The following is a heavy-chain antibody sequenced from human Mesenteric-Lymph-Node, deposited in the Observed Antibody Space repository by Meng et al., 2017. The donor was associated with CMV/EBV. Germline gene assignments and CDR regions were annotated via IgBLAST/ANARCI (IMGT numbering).Heavy chain of an antibody. D-gene: IGHD3-22*01. CDR2: INPSGGST. CDR1: GYTFTSYY. J-gene: IGHJ4*02. CDR3: AREGAGGYDSSGYYPDY. Sequence: ASVKVSCKASGYTFTSYYMHWVRQAPGQGLEWMGIINPSGGSTSYAQKFQGRVTMNRDTSTSTVYMELSSLRSEDTAVYYCAREGAGGYDSSGYYPDYWGQGTLVTVSS. V-gene: IGHV1-46*01.